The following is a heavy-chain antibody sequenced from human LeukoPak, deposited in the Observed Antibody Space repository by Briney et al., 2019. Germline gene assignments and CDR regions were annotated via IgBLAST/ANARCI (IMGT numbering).Heavy chain of an antibody. CDR2: ISSSSSYI. CDR3: AREKSGHFDY. CDR1: GFTFSIYT. J-gene: IGHJ4*02. V-gene: IGHV3-21*01. Sequence: GGSPRLSCAASGFTFSIYTMNWVRQAPGKGLEWVSSISSSSSYIYYADSVKGRFTISRDNAKNSPYLQMNSLRAEDTAVYYCAREKSGHFDYWGQGTLVTVSS. D-gene: IGHD3-10*01.